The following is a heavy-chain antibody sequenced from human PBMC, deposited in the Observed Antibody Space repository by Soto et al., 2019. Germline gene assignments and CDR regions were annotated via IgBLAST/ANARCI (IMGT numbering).Heavy chain of an antibody. CDR1: GFTFATYD. Sequence: DVQLLEWGGGLVQPGGSLRLSCEASGFTFATYDMSWVRQTPGKGLEWVSGISGRGGTSYADSVKGRFTISRDNSKNTLFLQMTSLRVEDTAVYYCAEITISSTWLDFDYWGQGTLVTVSS. CDR2: ISGRGGT. V-gene: IGHV3-23*01. D-gene: IGHD6-13*01. CDR3: AEITISSTWLDFDY. J-gene: IGHJ4*02.